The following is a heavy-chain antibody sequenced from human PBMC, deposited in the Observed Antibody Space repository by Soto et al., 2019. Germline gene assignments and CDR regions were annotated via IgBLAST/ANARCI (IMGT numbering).Heavy chain of an antibody. CDR1: GGSISSSSYY. CDR3: ARQSCSSTSCFYYYYYMDV. V-gene: IGHV4-39*01. Sequence: SETLSXTXTVSGGSISSSSYYWGWIRQPPGKGLEWIGSIYYSGSTYYNPSLKSRVTISVDTSKNQFSLKLSSVTAADTAVYYCARQSCSSTSCFYYYYYMDVWGKGTTVTVSS. J-gene: IGHJ6*03. D-gene: IGHD2-2*01. CDR2: IYYSGST.